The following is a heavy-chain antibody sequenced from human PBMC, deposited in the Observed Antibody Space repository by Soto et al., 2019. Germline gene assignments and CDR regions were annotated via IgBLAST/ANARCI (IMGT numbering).Heavy chain of an antibody. CDR3: ARGRTFLYYYDSGDAFDI. CDR1: GFTVSSNY. J-gene: IGHJ3*02. Sequence: EVQLVETGGGLIQPGGSLRLSCAASGFTVSSNYMSWVRQAPGKGLEWVSVIYSGGSTYYADSVKGRFTISRDNSKNTLYLQMNTLRAEDTAVYYCARGRTFLYYYDSGDAFDIWGQGTMVTVSS. V-gene: IGHV3-53*02. CDR2: IYSGGST. D-gene: IGHD3-22*01.